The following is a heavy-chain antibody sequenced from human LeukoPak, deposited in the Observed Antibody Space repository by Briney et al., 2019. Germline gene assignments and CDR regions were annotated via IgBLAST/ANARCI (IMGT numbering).Heavy chain of an antibody. CDR1: GFTFRTYA. D-gene: IGHD6-6*01. CDR3: ARDSLGSIDY. Sequence: PGGSLRLSCTVSGFTFRTYAMHWVRQAPGKGLEWVALTSYDERDRQYTDSVKGRLTITRDNSRNTLYLQMNSLRVEDTAVYYCARDSLGSIDYWGQGTLVTVSS. V-gene: IGHV3-30*04. J-gene: IGHJ4*02. CDR2: TSYDERDR.